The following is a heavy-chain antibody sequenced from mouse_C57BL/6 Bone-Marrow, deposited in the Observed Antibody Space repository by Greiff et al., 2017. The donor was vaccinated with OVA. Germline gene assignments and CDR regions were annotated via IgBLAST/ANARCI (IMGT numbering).Heavy chain of an antibody. CDR2: IHPNSGST. J-gene: IGHJ3*01. V-gene: IGHV1-64*01. D-gene: IGHD3-2*02. Sequence: QVQLQQPGAELVKPGASVKLSCKASGYTFTSYWMHWVKQRPGQGLEWIGMIHPNSGSTNYNEKFKSKATLTVDKSSSTAYRQLSSLTSEDSAVYYCARDSSGYVPFAYWGQGTLVTVSA. CDR1: GYTFTSYW. CDR3: ARDSSGYVPFAY.